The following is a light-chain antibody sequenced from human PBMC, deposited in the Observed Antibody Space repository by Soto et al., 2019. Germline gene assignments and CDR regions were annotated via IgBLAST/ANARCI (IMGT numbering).Light chain of an antibody. V-gene: IGLV2-14*01. CDR2: EVS. CDR3: SSYTSSRTLYV. J-gene: IGLJ1*01. Sequence: QSALTQPASVSGSPGQSITISCTGTSSDVGGYNYVSWYQQHPDKAPKLMIYEVSNRPSGVSSRFSGSKSGNTASLTISGLQAEDEADYYCSSYTSSRTLYVFGTGTKVTVL. CDR1: SSDVGGYNY.